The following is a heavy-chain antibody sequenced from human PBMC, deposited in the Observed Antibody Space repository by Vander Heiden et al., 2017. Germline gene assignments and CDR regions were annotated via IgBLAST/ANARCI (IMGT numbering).Heavy chain of an antibody. CDR3: ARDIRPYYDFWSGSPYQGMDV. Sequence: MSWVRQAPGKGLEWVANIKQDGSEKYYVDSVKGRFTSSRDNAKNSLYLQMNSLRAEDTAVYYCARDIRPYYDFWSGSPYQGMDVWGQGTTVTVSS. D-gene: IGHD3-3*01. J-gene: IGHJ6*02. V-gene: IGHV3-7*01. CDR2: IKQDGSEK.